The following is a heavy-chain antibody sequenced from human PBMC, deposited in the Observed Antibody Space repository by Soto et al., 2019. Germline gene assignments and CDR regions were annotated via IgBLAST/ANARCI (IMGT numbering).Heavy chain of an antibody. CDR2: IYYSGNT. CDR3: ARGEWLSFAY. Sequence: QVQLQESGPGLVKPSQTLSLTCTVSGGSISSGSYYWTWIRQYPGKGLEWIGYIYYSGNTYYNPSLKIRITISLVTSKIQVSLNLSSVTAADTAVYYCARGEWLSFAYWGQGTLVTVSS. D-gene: IGHD3-3*01. J-gene: IGHJ4*02. CDR1: GGSISSGSYY. V-gene: IGHV4-31*03.